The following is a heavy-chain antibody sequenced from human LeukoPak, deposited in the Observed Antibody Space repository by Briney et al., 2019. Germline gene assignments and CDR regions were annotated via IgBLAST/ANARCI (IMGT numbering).Heavy chain of an antibody. CDR3: ATDQGFIYYFDY. CDR2: FKRKSDGGTP. D-gene: IGHD3-10*01. V-gene: IGHV3-15*01. CDR1: GFAFKNAW. J-gene: IGHJ4*02. Sequence: GGSLRLSCAASGFAFKNAWMSWVRQAPGKGLEWVGRFKRKSDGGTPDYAAPVEVRSTISRDDSKNTLYLQMSSLKTEDTAVYYCATDQGFIYYFDYWGQGTLVTVSS.